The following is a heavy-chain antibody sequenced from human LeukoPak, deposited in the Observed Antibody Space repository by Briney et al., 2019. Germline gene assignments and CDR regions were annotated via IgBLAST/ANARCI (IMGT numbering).Heavy chain of an antibody. Sequence: GESLRLSCAASGFTFSSYAMSWVRQAPGEGLEWVSGISGGATSTDYADSVRGRFSISRDNFKNTVSLQMSSLRAEDTATYYCAKGTDYYGSGGHFDFWGQGALVTVSS. D-gene: IGHD3-10*01. J-gene: IGHJ4*02. CDR3: AKGTDYYGSGGHFDF. CDR2: ISGGATST. V-gene: IGHV3-23*01. CDR1: GFTFSSYA.